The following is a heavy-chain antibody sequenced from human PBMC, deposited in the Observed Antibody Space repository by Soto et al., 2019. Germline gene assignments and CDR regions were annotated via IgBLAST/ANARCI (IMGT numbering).Heavy chain of an antibody. CDR3: ARGLECRGYCLDKPTWFGP. D-gene: IGHD2-15*01. Sequence: SVKVSCKASGGTFSTYTFSWVRQAPGQGLGWMGRIIPIFGTPYYAQKFQGRVTITADKSTSTVYMELSSLGSDDTAVYFCARGLECRGYCLDKPTWFGPWGQGTLVTVSS. CDR1: GGTFSTYT. V-gene: IGHV1-69*06. J-gene: IGHJ5*02. CDR2: IIPIFGTP.